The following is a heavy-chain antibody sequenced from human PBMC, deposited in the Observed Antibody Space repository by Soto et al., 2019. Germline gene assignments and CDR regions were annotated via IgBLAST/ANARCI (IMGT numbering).Heavy chain of an antibody. V-gene: IGHV3-23*01. CDR2: ISGSGIST. Sequence: EVQLLESGGGLVQPGGSLRLTCAASGFTFSDYAMSWVRRAPGKGLEWVSLISGSGISTYYADSVRGRFTISRDNAKNTDSLQMNSLRPVDTAEYYCAKDYALAGSAYYYYGADAWGQGTTVTVSS. J-gene: IGHJ6*02. CDR3: AKDYALAGSAYYYYGADA. D-gene: IGHD3-16*01. CDR1: GFTFSDYA.